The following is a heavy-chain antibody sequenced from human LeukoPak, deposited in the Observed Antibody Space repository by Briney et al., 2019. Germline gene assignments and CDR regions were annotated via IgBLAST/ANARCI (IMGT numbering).Heavy chain of an antibody. V-gene: IGHV4-34*01. J-gene: IGHJ3*02. CDR1: GGSFSGYY. D-gene: IGHD6-13*01. Sequence: SETLSLTCAVYGGSFSGYYWSWIRQPPGKGLEWIGEIKHSGSTNYNPSLKSRVTISVDTSKNQFSLKLSSVTAADTAVYYCARVIAAAGIDAFDIWGQGTMVTVSS. CDR2: IKHSGST. CDR3: ARVIAAAGIDAFDI.